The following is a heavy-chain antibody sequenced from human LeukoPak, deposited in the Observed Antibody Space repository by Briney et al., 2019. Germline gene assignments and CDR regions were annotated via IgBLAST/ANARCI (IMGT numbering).Heavy chain of an antibody. CDR2: IYSGGST. D-gene: IGHD5-24*01. J-gene: IGHJ6*02. V-gene: IGHV3-66*01. Sequence: GGSLRLSCAASGFTFSTYAMNWVRQAPGKGLEWVSVIYSGGSTYYADSVKGRFTISRDNSKNTLYLQMNSLRAEDTAVYYCASTDLEFRGIDGYYYYYGMDVWGQGTTVTVSS. CDR3: ASTDLEFRGIDGYYYYYGMDV. CDR1: GFTFSTYA.